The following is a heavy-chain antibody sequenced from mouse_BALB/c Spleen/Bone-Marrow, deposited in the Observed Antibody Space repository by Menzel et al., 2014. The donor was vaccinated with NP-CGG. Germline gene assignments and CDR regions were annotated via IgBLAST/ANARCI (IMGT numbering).Heavy chain of an antibody. J-gene: IGHJ2*01. V-gene: IGHV7-3*02. CDR1: GFTFTDYY. CDR3: ARDGYDDY. D-gene: IGHD2-2*01. Sequence: EVKLMESGGGLVQPGGSLRLSCATSGFTFTDYYMSWVRQPPGKAPEWLGFIRNKANGYTTEYSASVKGRFTISRDNSQSILYLQMNTLRAEDSATYYCARDGYDDYWGQGTTLTASS. CDR2: IRNKANGYTT.